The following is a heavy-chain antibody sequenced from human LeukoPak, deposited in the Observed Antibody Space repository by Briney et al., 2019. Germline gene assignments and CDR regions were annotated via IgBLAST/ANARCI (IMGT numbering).Heavy chain of an antibody. J-gene: IGHJ4*02. Sequence: ASVKVSCKASGYTFTGYYMHWVRQAPGQGLEWMGSINPNSGGTKYAQKFQGRVTMTRDTSISTAYMELSRVRYDDTAVYYCARLYCSRGSCYSGPGYDYWGQGTLVTAPS. CDR3: ARLYCSRGSCYSGPGYDY. CDR2: INPNSGGT. CDR1: GYTFTGYY. D-gene: IGHD2-15*01. V-gene: IGHV1-2*02.